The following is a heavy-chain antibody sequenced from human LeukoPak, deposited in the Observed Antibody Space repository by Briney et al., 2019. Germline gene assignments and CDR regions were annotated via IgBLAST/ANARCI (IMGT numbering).Heavy chain of an antibody. CDR2: IVVGSGNT. CDR3: AAEWGITMVRGDHAFDI. J-gene: IGHJ3*02. V-gene: IGHV1-58*02. CDR1: GFTFTSSA. D-gene: IGHD3-10*01. Sequence: SVKVSCKASGFTFTSSAMQWVRQARGQRLERIGRIVVGSGNTNYAQTFQERVTITRDMSTSTAYMELSSLRSEDTAVYYCAAEWGITMVRGDHAFDIWGQGTMVTVSS.